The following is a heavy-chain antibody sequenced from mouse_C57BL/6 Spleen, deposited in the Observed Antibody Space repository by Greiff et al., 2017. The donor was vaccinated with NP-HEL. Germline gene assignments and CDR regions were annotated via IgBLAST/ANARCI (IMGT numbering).Heavy chain of an antibody. CDR2: ILPGSGST. D-gene: IGHD1-1*01. CDR1: GYTFTGYW. V-gene: IGHV1-9*01. CDR3: ARYGPYYYGSSYHWYFDV. J-gene: IGHJ1*03. Sequence: VQLQQSGAELMKPGASVKLSCKATGYTFTGYWIEWVKQRPGHGLEWIGEILPGSGSTNYNEKFKGKATFTADTSSNTAYMQLSSLTTEDSAIYYCARYGPYYYGSSYHWYFDVWGTGTTVTVSS.